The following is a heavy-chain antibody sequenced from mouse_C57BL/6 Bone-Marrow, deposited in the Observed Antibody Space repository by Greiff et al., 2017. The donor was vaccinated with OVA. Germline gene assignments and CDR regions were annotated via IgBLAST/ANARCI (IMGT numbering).Heavy chain of an antibody. J-gene: IGHJ1*03. Sequence: EVKLVESGAELVRPGSSVKMSCKTSGYTFTSYGINWVKQRPGQGLEWIGYIYIGNGYTEYNEKFKGKATLTSDTSSSTAYMQLSSLTSEDSAIYFCARGYYGSSPYWYFDVWGTGTTVTVSS. CDR2: IYIGNGYT. D-gene: IGHD1-1*01. V-gene: IGHV1-58*01. CDR1: GYTFTSYG. CDR3: ARGYYGSSPYWYFDV.